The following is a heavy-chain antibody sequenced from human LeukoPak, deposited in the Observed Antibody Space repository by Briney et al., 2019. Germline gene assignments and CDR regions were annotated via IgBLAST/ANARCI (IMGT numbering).Heavy chain of an antibody. Sequence: GGSLRLSCAASGFIFSSYSMNWVRQAPGKGLEWVSSISSSSSYIYYADSVKGRFTISRDNAKNSLYLQMNSLRAEDTAVYYCARDIHPMAVAKDAFDIWGQGTMVTVSS. J-gene: IGHJ3*02. CDR2: ISSSSSYI. CDR3: ARDIHPMAVAKDAFDI. D-gene: IGHD6-19*01. CDR1: GFIFSSYS. V-gene: IGHV3-21*01.